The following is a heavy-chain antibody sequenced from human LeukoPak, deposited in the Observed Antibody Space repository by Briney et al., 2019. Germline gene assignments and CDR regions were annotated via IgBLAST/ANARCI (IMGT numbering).Heavy chain of an antibody. CDR3: ARGHHDLEV. Sequence: SETLSLTCTVSGASISDYYWSWIRQPPGKGLEWIGYIYYTGSTNYNPSLEGRVTISVDMSKNQFSLNLRSVTAADTAVYFCARGHHDLEVWGQGTTVSVSS. J-gene: IGHJ6*02. V-gene: IGHV4-59*01. D-gene: IGHD1-14*01. CDR1: GASISDYY. CDR2: IYYTGST.